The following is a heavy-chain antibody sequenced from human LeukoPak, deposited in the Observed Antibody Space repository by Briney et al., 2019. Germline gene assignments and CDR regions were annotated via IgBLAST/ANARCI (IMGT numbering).Heavy chain of an antibody. D-gene: IGHD3-10*01. V-gene: IGHV4-59*01. CDR2: IYYSGST. CDR1: GGSISIYY. Sequence: SETLSLTCTVSGGSISIYYWSWIRQPPGKGLEWIGYIYYSGSTNYNPSLKSRVTISVDTSKNQFSLKLSSVTAADTAVYYCARAGGGRDDAFDIWGQGTMVTVSS. J-gene: IGHJ3*02. CDR3: ARAGGGRDDAFDI.